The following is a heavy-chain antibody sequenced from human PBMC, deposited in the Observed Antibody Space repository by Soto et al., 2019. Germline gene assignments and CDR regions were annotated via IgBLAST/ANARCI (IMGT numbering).Heavy chain of an antibody. CDR3: ARKAVAGTAKSRGFDS. V-gene: IGHV4-39*01. J-gene: IGHJ5*01. CDR2: IYYSGST. CDR1: GGSISSSSYY. D-gene: IGHD6-19*01. Sequence: SETLSLTCTVSGGSISSSSYYWGWIRQPPGKGLEWIGSIYYSGSTYYNPSLKSRVTISVDTSKNQFSLKLSSVTAADTAVYYCARKAVAGTAKSRGFDSWGQGTLVTVSS.